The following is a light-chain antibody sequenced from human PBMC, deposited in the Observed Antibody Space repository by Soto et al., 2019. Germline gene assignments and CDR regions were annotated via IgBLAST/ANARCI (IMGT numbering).Light chain of an antibody. V-gene: IGLV2-23*01. CDR1: SSEVGSYNL. Sequence: QSALTQPASVYGSPGQSIPISCTGTSSEVGSYNLVSWYQQRPGKAPILLIYEGSKRPSGVSYRFSASKSGNTASLTISGLQAEDEADYYCCSYVSSSTDVVFGGGTKLTVL. CDR3: CSYVSSSTDVV. CDR2: EGS. J-gene: IGLJ2*01.